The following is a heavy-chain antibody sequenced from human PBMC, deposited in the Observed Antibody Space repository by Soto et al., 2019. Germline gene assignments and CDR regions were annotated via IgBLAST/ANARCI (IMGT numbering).Heavy chain of an antibody. D-gene: IGHD3-3*01. J-gene: IGHJ6*02. CDR1: GGSFSGYY. Sequence: PSETLSLTCAVYGGSFSGYYWSWIRQPPGKGLEWIGEINHSGSTNYNPSLKSRVTISVDTSKNQFSLKLSSVTAADTAVYYCARGRRAIFGVSYYYHGMDVWGQGTRVTVSS. CDR2: INHSGST. CDR3: ARGRRAIFGVSYYYHGMDV. V-gene: IGHV4-34*01.